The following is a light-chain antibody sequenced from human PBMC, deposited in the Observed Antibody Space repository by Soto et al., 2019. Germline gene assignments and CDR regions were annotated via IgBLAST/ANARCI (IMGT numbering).Light chain of an antibody. V-gene: IGKV1-39*01. CDR3: QQSYNIPPT. J-gene: IGKJ1*01. Sequence: DIQITQSPSSLSASVGDRVTITCRASQSISSNLNWYQQKPGKVPKILIYAASTLQSGVPSRFSGSGSGTDFTLTISSMQPEDFANYYCQQSYNIPPTLGQGTKVDIK. CDR1: QSISSN. CDR2: AAS.